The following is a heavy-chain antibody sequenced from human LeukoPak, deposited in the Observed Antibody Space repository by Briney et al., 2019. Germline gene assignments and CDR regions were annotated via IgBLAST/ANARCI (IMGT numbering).Heavy chain of an antibody. V-gene: IGHV4-61*02. CDR3: SGYCSSTSCLLGSMDV. Sequence: SQTLSLTCTVSGRSISSGSYYWSWIRQPAGKGLEWIGRIYTSGSTNYNPSLKSRVTISVDTSKNQFSLKLSSVTAADTAVYYCSGYCSSTSCLLGSMDVWGKGTTVTISS. J-gene: IGHJ6*03. CDR2: IYTSGST. CDR1: GRSISSGSYY. D-gene: IGHD2-2*01.